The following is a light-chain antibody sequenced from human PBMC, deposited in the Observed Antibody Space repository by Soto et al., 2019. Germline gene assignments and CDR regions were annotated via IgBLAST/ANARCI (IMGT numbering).Light chain of an antibody. CDR3: AAWDDSLNGVL. CDR1: GSNIGSNT. Sequence: QSALTQPPSASGTPGQRVTISCSGSGSNIGSNTVNWYQQLPGTAPKLLIYTYNQRPSGVPDRFSGSKSGTSASLAISGLHSEDEADYYCAAWDDSLNGVLFGGGTKLTVL. CDR2: TYN. J-gene: IGLJ2*01. V-gene: IGLV1-44*01.